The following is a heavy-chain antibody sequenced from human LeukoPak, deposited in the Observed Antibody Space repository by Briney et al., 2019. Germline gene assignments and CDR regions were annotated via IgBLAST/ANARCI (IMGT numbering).Heavy chain of an antibody. CDR1: GFNCKDYD. CDR3: ARGGYGSGSYGDY. CDR2: ISASGVST. Sequence: GGSLRLSCAASGFNCKDYDMTWVRQAPGKGLEWVASISASGVSTNYADSVRGRFTISRDNANNSLSLQMNSLRAEDTAVYYCARGGYGSGSYGDYWGQGTLVTVSS. J-gene: IGHJ4*02. V-gene: IGHV3-23*01. D-gene: IGHD3-10*01.